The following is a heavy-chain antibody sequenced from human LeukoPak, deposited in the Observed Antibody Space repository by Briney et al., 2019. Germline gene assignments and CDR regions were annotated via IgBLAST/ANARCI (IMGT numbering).Heavy chain of an antibody. CDR1: GGSFSGYY. V-gene: IGHV4-34*01. Sequence: PSETLSLTCAVYGGSFSGYYWSWIRQPPGKGPEWIGEINHSGSTNYNPSLKSRVTISVDTSKNQFSLKLSSVTAADTAVYYCASLVIGSWGQGTLVTVSS. J-gene: IGHJ5*01. CDR3: ASLVIGS. D-gene: IGHD1-26*01. CDR2: INHSGST.